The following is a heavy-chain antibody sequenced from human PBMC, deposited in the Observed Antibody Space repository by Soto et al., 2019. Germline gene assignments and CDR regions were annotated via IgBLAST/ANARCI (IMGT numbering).Heavy chain of an antibody. V-gene: IGHV1-46*01. Sequence: ASVEVSCKXSGYTFTSYYMHWVRQAPGQGLEWMGIINPSGGSTSYAQKFQGRVTMTRDTSTSTVYMELSSLRSEDTAVYYCARDHGSWYIDYWGQGTLVTVSS. CDR3: ARDHGSWYIDY. J-gene: IGHJ4*02. CDR2: INPSGGST. D-gene: IGHD6-13*01. CDR1: GYTFTSYY.